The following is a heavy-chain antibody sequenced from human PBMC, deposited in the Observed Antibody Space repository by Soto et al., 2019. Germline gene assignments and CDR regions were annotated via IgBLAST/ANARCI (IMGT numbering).Heavy chain of an antibody. Sequence: QVQLVESGGGVVQPGQSLRLSCAASGFTFSTYGIQWVRQAPGKGLEWVALISYDGGSKYYGDSVKGRLIISRDNSHNTVSLQMNSLRADDTAVYFCAKEQLAMTVVVADYFDSWGQGTLVTVSS. CDR3: AKEQLAMTVVVADYFDS. J-gene: IGHJ4*02. D-gene: IGHD3-22*01. CDR2: ISYDGGSK. CDR1: GFTFSTYG. V-gene: IGHV3-30*18.